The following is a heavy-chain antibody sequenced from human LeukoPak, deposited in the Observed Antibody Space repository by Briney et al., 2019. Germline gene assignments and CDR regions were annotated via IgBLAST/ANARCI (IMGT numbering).Heavy chain of an antibody. CDR2: ISGSGGST. V-gene: IGHV3-23*01. Sequence: GGSLRLSCAASGFTFSSYAMSWVRQAPGKGLEWVSAISGSGGSTYYADSVKGRFTISRDNSKNTLYLQMNSLRAEDTAVYYCAKDGRRIQLWSAVPSPGFDPWGQGTLVTVSS. CDR3: AKDGRRIQLWSAVPSPGFDP. CDR1: GFTFSSYA. J-gene: IGHJ5*02. D-gene: IGHD5-18*01.